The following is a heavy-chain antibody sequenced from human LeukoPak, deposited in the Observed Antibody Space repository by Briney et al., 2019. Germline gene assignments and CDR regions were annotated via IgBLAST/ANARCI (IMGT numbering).Heavy chain of an antibody. J-gene: IGHJ5*02. CDR2: IYYSGST. D-gene: IGHD4-23*01. CDR1: GGSISSYY. Sequence: SETLSLTCTVSGGSISSYYWSWIRQPPGKGLEWIGFIYYSGSTNYKPSLKSRVTISVDTSKNQFSLKLSSVTAADTAVYYCARHGNGRSNWFDPWGQGTLVTVSS. CDR3: ARHGNGRSNWFDP. V-gene: IGHV4-59*08.